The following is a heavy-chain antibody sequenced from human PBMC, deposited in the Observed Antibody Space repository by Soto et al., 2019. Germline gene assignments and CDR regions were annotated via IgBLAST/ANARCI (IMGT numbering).Heavy chain of an antibody. CDR2: IGSVGGDT. J-gene: IGHJ3*02. D-gene: IGHD1-20*01. Sequence: GGSLRLSCAASGFTFDSYAMSWVRQAPGKGLEWVSTIGSVGGDTYYADSVKGRFTISRDDSKNTLLLQMNSLRAEDTAVYYCVKDRMAYNSVWDPFDIWGQGTMVTVSS. CDR3: VKDRMAYNSVWDPFDI. CDR1: GFTFDSYA. V-gene: IGHV3-23*01.